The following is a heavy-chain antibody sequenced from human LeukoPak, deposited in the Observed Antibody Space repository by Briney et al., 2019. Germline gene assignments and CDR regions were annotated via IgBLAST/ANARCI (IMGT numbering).Heavy chain of an antibody. V-gene: IGHV3-74*03. D-gene: IGHD1-26*01. CDR1: GFTFSSAW. CDR3: VRDRVGPDY. CDR2: ITDDATT. J-gene: IGHJ4*02. Sequence: GGSLKLSCAASGFTFSSAWMHWVCHAPGTGLVWVSRITDDATTTYADSVRGRFTISRDNAKNILYLQMNSLRAEYTAVYYCVRDRVGPDYWGQGTLVTVSS.